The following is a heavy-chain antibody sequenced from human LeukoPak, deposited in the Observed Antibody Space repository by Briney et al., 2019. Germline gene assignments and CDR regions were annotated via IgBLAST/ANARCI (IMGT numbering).Heavy chain of an antibody. Sequence: GRPLRLSCAASGFTFSTYAMHWVRQAPGKGLEWVAVMSYDESNKYYGDSVKGRFTISRDNSKNTLYLQMNSLRTEDTAVYYCARGQTSRRVMIRGVIINPLDYWGQGTLVSVSS. V-gene: IGHV3-30*04. J-gene: IGHJ4*02. CDR1: GFTFSTYA. CDR3: ARGQTSRRVMIRGVIINPLDY. D-gene: IGHD3-10*01. CDR2: MSYDESNK.